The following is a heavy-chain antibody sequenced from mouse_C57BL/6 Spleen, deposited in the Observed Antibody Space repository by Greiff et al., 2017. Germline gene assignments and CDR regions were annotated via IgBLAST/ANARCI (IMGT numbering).Heavy chain of an antibody. CDR2: IDPSDSYT. Sequence: QVHVKQSGAELVRPGTSVKLSCKASGYTFTSYWMHWVKQRPGQGLEWIGVIDPSDSYTNYNQKFKGKATLTVDTSSSTAYMQLSSLTSEDSAVYYCAREGTTVVNYYAMDYWGQGTSVTVSS. CDR3: AREGTTVVNYYAMDY. J-gene: IGHJ4*01. CDR1: GYTFTSYW. V-gene: IGHV1-59*01. D-gene: IGHD1-1*01.